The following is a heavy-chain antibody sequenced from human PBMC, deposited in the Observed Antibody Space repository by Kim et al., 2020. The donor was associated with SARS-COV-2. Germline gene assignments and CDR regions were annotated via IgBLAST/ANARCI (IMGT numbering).Heavy chain of an antibody. CDR2: IYYSGST. CDR1: GGSISSGGYY. Sequence: SETLSLTCTVSGGSISSGGYYWSWIRQHPGKGLEWIGYIYYSGSTYHNPSLKSRVTISVDTSKNQFSLKLSSVTAADTAVFYCARFSMVRGVRWFDPWGQGTLVTVSS. D-gene: IGHD3-10*01. J-gene: IGHJ5*02. CDR3: ARFSMVRGVRWFDP. V-gene: IGHV4-31*03.